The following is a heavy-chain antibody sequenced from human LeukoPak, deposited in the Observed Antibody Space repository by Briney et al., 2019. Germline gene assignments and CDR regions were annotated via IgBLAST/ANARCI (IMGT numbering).Heavy chain of an antibody. CDR2: INHSGST. Sequence: GSLRLSCAASGFTFSTYEMNWVRQPPGKGLEWIGEINHSGSTNYNPSLKSRVTISVDTSKNQFSLKLSSVTAADTAVYYCARETAYEPDYWGQGTLVTVSS. V-gene: IGHV4-34*01. CDR3: ARETAYEPDY. J-gene: IGHJ4*02. CDR1: GFTFSTYE. D-gene: IGHD3-22*01.